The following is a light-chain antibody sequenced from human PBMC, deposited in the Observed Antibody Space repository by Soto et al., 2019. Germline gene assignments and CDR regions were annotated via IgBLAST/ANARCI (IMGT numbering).Light chain of an antibody. CDR2: KAS. CDR1: QSISNW. CDR3: QQYNSYPRT. Sequence: DIQMTQSPSTLSASVGDRVTITCRASQSISNWLAWYQQIPGKAPKLLIYKASNLESGVPSRFSGSGSGTEFTLTISCLQPDEFATYYCQQYNSYPRTFGQGTRVEIK. V-gene: IGKV1-5*03. J-gene: IGKJ1*01.